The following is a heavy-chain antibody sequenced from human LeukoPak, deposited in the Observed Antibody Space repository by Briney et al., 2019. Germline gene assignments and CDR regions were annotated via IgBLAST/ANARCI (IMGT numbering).Heavy chain of an antibody. V-gene: IGHV4-61*02. CDR1: GGSISSGSYY. CDR2: IYTSGST. Sequence: PSETLSLTCTVSGGSISSGSYYWSWIRQPAGKGLEWIGRIYTSGSTNYNPSLKSRVTISVDTSKNQFSLKLSSVTAADTAVYYCARAAVVVMNWGQGTLVTVSS. D-gene: IGHD3-22*01. CDR3: ARAAVVVMN. J-gene: IGHJ4*02.